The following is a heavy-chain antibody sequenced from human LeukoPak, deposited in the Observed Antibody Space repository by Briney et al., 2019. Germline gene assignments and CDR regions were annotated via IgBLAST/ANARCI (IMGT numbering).Heavy chain of an antibody. CDR1: GGSFSGNY. Sequence: SETLSLTCAVYGGSFSGNYWNWIHQPPGKGLEWIGEINHSGGTNYNPSLKSRVTISVDSSKNQFSLKLSSVTAADTAVYYCARGGGALLWFGGGMDVWGQGTTVTVSS. V-gene: IGHV4-34*01. D-gene: IGHD3-10*01. J-gene: IGHJ6*02. CDR2: INHSGGT. CDR3: ARGGGALLWFGGGMDV.